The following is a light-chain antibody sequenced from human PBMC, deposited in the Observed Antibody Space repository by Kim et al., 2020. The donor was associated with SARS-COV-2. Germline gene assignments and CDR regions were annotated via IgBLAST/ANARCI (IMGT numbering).Light chain of an antibody. CDR3: QQRNSWPQT. J-gene: IGKJ2*01. CDR1: PSISTF. Sequence: EFVLTQSPATLSLSPGERATLSCRASPSISTFLAWYQQRPGQAPRLLIFDASNRATGIPARFSGSGSGTDFTLTITSLEPEDSAVYYCQQRNSWPQTFGQGTKLEI. CDR2: DAS. V-gene: IGKV3-11*01.